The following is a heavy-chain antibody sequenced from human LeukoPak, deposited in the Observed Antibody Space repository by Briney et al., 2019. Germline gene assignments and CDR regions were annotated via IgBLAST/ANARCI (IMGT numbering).Heavy chain of an antibody. CDR3: ARGARAGYNLEPFDY. Sequence: SETLSLTCTVSGGSMSSYYWSWIRQPLGKGLEWIGYIYYSGSTKYNLSLKSRVTISVDSSKNQFSLKLSSVTAADTAVYYCARGARAGYNLEPFDYWGQGTPVTVSS. J-gene: IGHJ4*02. V-gene: IGHV4-59*08. CDR2: IYYSGST. CDR1: GGSMSSYY. D-gene: IGHD5-24*01.